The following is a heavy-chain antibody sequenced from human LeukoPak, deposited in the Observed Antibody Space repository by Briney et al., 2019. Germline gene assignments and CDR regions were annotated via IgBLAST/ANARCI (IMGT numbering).Heavy chain of an antibody. Sequence: GAVKVSCKVSGYTLTELSMHWVRPAPGKGLDWMGGFDSDEGESINAQKFQGRVTMTHDTYTDTDDMVLSSMRSEDTAVYYWATAEMEARTYYCDYWGQGTLVT. CDR2: FDSDEGES. CDR3: ATAEMEARTYYCDY. CDR1: GYTLTELS. D-gene: IGHD1-14*01. V-gene: IGHV1-24*01. J-gene: IGHJ4*02.